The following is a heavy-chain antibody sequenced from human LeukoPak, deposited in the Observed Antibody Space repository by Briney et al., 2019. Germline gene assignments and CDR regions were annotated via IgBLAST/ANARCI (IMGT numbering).Heavy chain of an antibody. CDR3: ARVIRGFGAIDY. D-gene: IGHD3-10*01. Sequence: GGSVRLFCAAWGFNFFTYGMHWVRQAPGKGLEGVAVIWYDGRNKYYADSVKGRFTISRDNSKSTLSLQVNSLRAEDTAVYYCARVIRGFGAIDYWGQGTLVSVSS. CDR1: GFNFFTYG. J-gene: IGHJ4*02. V-gene: IGHV3-33*01. CDR2: IWYDGRNK.